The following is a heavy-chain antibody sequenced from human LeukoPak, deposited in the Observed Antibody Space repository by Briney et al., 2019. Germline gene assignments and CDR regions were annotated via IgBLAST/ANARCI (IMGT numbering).Heavy chain of an antibody. CDR3: GRELRGIVVVPAAGGLCDY. CDR2: ISAYNGKT. CDR1: GYTFTTYG. Sequence: GASVKVSCKAFGYTFTTYGITSVRQAPGQGLQWMGWISAYNGKTEYALNLKSRVTMTTDTTTSTAYMEMRSLRSDDTAVYYCGRELRGIVVVPAAGGLCDYWGQGTLVTVSS. D-gene: IGHD2-2*01. J-gene: IGHJ4*02. V-gene: IGHV1-18*01.